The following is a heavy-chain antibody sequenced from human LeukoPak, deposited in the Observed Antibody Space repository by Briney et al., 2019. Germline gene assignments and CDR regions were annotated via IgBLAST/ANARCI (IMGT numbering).Heavy chain of an antibody. CDR3: ARGARKGDDYGGFFDY. J-gene: IGHJ4*02. CDR2: ISYDGSNK. D-gene: IGHD4-23*01. V-gene: IGHV3-30*04. CDR1: GFTFSSYA. Sequence: PGGSLRLSCAASGFTFSSYAMHWVRQAPGKGLEWVAVISYDGSNKYYADSVKGRFTISRDNSKNTPYLQMNSLRAEDTAVYYCARGARKGDDYGGFFDYWGQGTLVTVSS.